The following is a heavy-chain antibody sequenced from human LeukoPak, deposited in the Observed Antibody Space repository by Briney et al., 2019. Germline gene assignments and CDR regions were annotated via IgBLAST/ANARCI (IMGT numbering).Heavy chain of an antibody. J-gene: IGHJ2*01. V-gene: IGHV4-59*12. D-gene: IGHD1-14*01. CDR2: IYYSGST. Sequence: SETLSLTRTVSGXSISSYYWSWIRQPPGKGLEWIGYIYYSGSTNYNPSLKSRVTISVDTSKNQFSLKLSSVTAADTAVYYCARTGTEPHWYFDLWGRGTLVTVSS. CDR1: GXSISSYY. CDR3: ARTGTEPHWYFDL.